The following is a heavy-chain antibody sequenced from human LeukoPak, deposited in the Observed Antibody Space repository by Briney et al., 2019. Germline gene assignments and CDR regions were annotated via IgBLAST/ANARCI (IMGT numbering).Heavy chain of an antibody. CDR1: GFTFSSYA. CDR2: ISGSGGST. J-gene: IGHJ6*03. D-gene: IGHD3-22*01. V-gene: IGHV3-23*01. CDR3: ARSGDSSGYYYVNYYYYMNV. Sequence: PGGSLRLSCAASGFTFSSYAMSWVRQAPGKGLEWVSAISGSGGSTYYADSVKGRFTISRDNSKNTLYLQMNSLRSDDTAVYYCARSGDSSGYYYVNYYYYMNVWGKGTTVTISS.